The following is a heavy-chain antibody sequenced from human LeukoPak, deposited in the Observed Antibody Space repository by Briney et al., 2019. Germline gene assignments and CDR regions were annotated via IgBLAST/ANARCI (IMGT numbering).Heavy chain of an antibody. J-gene: IGHJ4*02. CDR3: AKDRYGSGSYIDY. Sequence: GGSLRLSCAASGFTFDDYAMHWVRQAPGKGLEWVSGISWNSGSIGYADSVKGRFTISRDNAKNSLYLQMNSLRAEDTALYYCAKDRYGSGSYIDYWGQGTLVTVSS. CDR2: ISWNSGSI. V-gene: IGHV3-9*01. CDR1: GFTFDDYA. D-gene: IGHD3-10*01.